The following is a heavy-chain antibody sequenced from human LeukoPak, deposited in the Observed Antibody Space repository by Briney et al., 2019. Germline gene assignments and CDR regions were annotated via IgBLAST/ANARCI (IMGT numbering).Heavy chain of an antibody. J-gene: IGHJ4*02. Sequence: ASVRVSCKASGYTFTGYYMHWVRQAPGQGLEWMGWINPNSGGTNYAQKFQGRVTMTGDTSISTAYMELSRLRSDDTAVFYCATYNITWYCFDYWGQGTLVTVSS. CDR2: INPNSGGT. CDR3: ATYNITWYCFDY. CDR1: GYTFTGYY. D-gene: IGHD6-13*01. V-gene: IGHV1-2*02.